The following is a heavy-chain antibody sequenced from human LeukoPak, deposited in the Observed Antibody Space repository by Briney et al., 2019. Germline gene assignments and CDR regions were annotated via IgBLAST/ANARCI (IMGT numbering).Heavy chain of an antibody. J-gene: IGHJ2*01. Sequence: ASVKVSCKASGYTFTHHGITWVRQAPGQGLEWMGWTSAYNGDTIYAQKLQGRVTMPTDASTTTAYMELRSLTYDDTALYYCARDPSNTSGRYQYFDLWGPGTLVTVSS. CDR2: TSAYNGDT. D-gene: IGHD6-19*01. CDR1: GYTFTHHG. V-gene: IGHV1-18*01. CDR3: ARDPSNTSGRYQYFDL.